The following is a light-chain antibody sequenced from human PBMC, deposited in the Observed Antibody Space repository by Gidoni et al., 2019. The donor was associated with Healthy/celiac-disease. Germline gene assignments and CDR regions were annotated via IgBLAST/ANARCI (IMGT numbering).Light chain of an antibody. CDR2: AAS. J-gene: IGKJ1*01. Sequence: DIQVTQTPSFLSASVGDRVTITCRASQGSSSYLDWYQQKPGRAPKLLIYAASTLQSGVPSRFSGSRSGTEFTLAIRLLQPEAFATYYCQQLTSYPPTFAQGTKVEI. V-gene: IGKV1-9*01. CDR3: QQLTSYPPT. CDR1: QGSSSY.